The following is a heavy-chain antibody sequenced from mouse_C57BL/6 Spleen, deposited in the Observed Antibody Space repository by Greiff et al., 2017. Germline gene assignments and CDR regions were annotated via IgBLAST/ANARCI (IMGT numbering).Heavy chain of an antibody. Sequence: EVKLQESGGGLVQPGGSMKLSCVASGFTFSNYWMNWVRQSPEKGLEWVAQIRLKSDNYATHYAESVKGRFTISREDSKISVYLQMNNLRAEDTGIYYCASRLYAMDYWGQGTSVTVSS. V-gene: IGHV6-3*01. CDR2: IRLKSDNYAT. J-gene: IGHJ4*01. CDR1: GFTFSNYW. CDR3: ASRLYAMDY.